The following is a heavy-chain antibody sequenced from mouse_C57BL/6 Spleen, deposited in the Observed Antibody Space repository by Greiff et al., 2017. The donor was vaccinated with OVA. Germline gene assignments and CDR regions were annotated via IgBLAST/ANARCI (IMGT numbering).Heavy chain of an antibody. J-gene: IGHJ1*03. D-gene: IGHD2-5*01. CDR2: IDPEDGDT. CDR3: TTDYSNYGGYFDV. V-gene: IGHV14-1*01. Sequence: QLKQSGAELVRPGASVKLSCTASGFNIKDYYMHWVKQRPEQGLEWIGRIDPEDGDTEYAPKFQGKATMTADTSSNTAYLQLSSLTSEDTAVYYCTTDYSNYGGYFDVWGTGTTVTVSS. CDR1: GFNIKDYY.